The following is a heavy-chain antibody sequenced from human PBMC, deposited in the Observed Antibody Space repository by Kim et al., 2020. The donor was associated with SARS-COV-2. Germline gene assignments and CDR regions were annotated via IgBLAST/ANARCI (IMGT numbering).Heavy chain of an antibody. Sequence: GGSLRLSCAASGFTFSDYYMSWIRQAPGKGLEWVSYISSSGSTIYYADSVKGRFTISRDNAKNSLYLHINSLRAEDPAVYYCARPHYYDILTGYTHYYFDYWGQGTLGTVSS. CDR2: ISSSGSTI. CDR3: ARPHYYDILTGYTHYYFDY. CDR1: GFTFSDYY. J-gene: IGHJ4*02. D-gene: IGHD3-9*01. V-gene: IGHV3-11*01.